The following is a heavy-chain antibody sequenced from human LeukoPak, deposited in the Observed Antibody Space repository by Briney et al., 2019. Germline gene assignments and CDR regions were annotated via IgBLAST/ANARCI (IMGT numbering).Heavy chain of an antibody. Sequence: SGTLSLTCTVSGGSVSSGSYYWSWIRQPPGKGLEWIGYIYYSGSTNYNPSLKSRVTISVDTSKNQFSLKLSSVTAADTAVYYCAATHSSGADFDYWGQGTLVTVSS. J-gene: IGHJ4*02. V-gene: IGHV4-61*01. CDR1: GGSVSSGSYY. CDR2: IYYSGST. CDR3: AATHSSGADFDY. D-gene: IGHD3-22*01.